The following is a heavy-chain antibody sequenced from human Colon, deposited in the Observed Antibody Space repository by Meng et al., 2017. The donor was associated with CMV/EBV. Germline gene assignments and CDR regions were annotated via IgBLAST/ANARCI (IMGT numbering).Heavy chain of an antibody. J-gene: IGHJ4*02. V-gene: IGHV3-7*01. CDR2: INKDGSDK. CDR3: ARYVTAFDY. CDR1: GFTFSNYW. Sequence: GESLKISCAASGFTFSNYWMSWVRQAPGKGLEWVANINKDGSDKYYVDSVKGRFTISRDNAKNSLYLQMNSLRAEDTAIYYCARYVTAFDYWGQGTLVTVSS. D-gene: IGHD2-2*01.